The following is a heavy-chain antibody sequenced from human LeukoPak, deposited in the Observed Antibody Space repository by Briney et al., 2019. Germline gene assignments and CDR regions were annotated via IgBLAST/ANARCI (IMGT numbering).Heavy chain of an antibody. CDR2: ISSSSSYI. Sequence: PGGSLRLSCAASGFTFSSYSMNWVRQAPGKGLEWVSSISSSSSYIYYADSVKGRFTISRDNAKSSLYLQMNSLRAEDTAVYYCARDGRYSGSFDYWGQGTLVTVSP. CDR1: GFTFSSYS. J-gene: IGHJ4*02. CDR3: ARDGRYSGSFDY. D-gene: IGHD1-26*01. V-gene: IGHV3-21*01.